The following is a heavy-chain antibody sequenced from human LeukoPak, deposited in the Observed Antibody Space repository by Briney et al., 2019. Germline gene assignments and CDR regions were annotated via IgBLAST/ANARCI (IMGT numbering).Heavy chain of an antibody. CDR1: GGSISSYY. Sequence: SETPSLTCTVSGGSISSYYWSWIRQPPGKGLEWIGYIYYSGSTNYNPSLKSRVTISVDTSKNQFSLKLSSVTAADTAVYYCARRVRYCSSTSCKWGGFYWGQGTLVTVSS. CDR2: IYYSGST. D-gene: IGHD2-2*01. J-gene: IGHJ4*02. V-gene: IGHV4-59*08. CDR3: ARRVRYCSSTSCKWGGFY.